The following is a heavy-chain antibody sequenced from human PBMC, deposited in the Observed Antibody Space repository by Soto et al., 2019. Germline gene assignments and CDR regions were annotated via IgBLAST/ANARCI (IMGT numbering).Heavy chain of an antibody. CDR3: AHRRLKKQQLVLER. J-gene: IGHJ4*02. D-gene: IGHD6-13*01. Sequence: QITLKESGPPLVKPTQTLTLTCTFSGFSLSTSGVGVGWIRQPPGKALEWLALIYWDDDKRYSPSLKSRLTITKDTSKNQVVLTMTNMDPVDTATYYCAHRRLKKQQLVLERWGQGTLVTVSS. CDR1: GFSLSTSGVG. CDR2: IYWDDDK. V-gene: IGHV2-5*02.